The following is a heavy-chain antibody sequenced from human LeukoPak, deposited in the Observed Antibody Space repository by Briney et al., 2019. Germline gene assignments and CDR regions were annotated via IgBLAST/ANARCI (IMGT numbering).Heavy chain of an antibody. CDR1: GFTFSSYA. J-gene: IGHJ4*02. CDR3: ARDAYEYSTVYYFDY. CDR2: ISSNGGST. D-gene: IGHD6-6*01. V-gene: IGHV3-64*01. Sequence: GGSLRLSCAASGFTFSSYAMHWVRQAPGKGLEYVSAISSNGGSTYYANSVKGRFTISRDNSKNTLYLQMGSLRAEDMAVYYCARDAYEYSTVYYFDYWGQGTLVTVSS.